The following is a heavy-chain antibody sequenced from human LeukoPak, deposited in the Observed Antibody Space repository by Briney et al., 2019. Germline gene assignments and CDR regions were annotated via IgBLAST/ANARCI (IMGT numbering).Heavy chain of an antibody. CDR2: INHSGST. CDR1: GGSFSGYY. Sequence: PSETLSLTCAVYGGSFSGYYWSWIRQPPGKGLEWIGEINHSGSTNYNPSLKSRVTISVDTSKNQFSLKLSSVTAADTAVYYCARGGVTMIVVVRGNWFDPWGQGTLVTVSS. J-gene: IGHJ5*02. V-gene: IGHV4-34*01. D-gene: IGHD3-22*01. CDR3: ARGGVTMIVVVRGNWFDP.